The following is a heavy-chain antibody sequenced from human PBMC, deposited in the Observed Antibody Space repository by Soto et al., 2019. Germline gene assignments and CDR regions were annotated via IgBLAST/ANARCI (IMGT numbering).Heavy chain of an antibody. D-gene: IGHD6-13*01. CDR3: ASARSSSRDYYGMDV. V-gene: IGHV4-4*07. CDR1: GGSISSYY. Sequence: QVQLRESGPGLVKPSETLSLTCTVSGGSISSYYWCWVRQPAGKGLEWIGRIYTSGSTKYNTSLKRRVGMPVDTTKNQFSLKLSSVTAADTAVYDCASARSSSRDYYGMDVWGQGTTVTVSS. CDR2: IYTSGST. J-gene: IGHJ6*02.